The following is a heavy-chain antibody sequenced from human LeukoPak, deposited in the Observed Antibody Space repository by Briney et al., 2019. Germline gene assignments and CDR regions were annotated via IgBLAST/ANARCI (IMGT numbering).Heavy chain of an antibody. CDR2: IYYSGST. V-gene: IGHV4-61*01. CDR1: GGSVNSSSNY. Sequence: SETLSLTCTVSGGSVNSSSNYWSWIRQPPGKGLEWIGYIYYSGSTNYNPSLKSRVTISLDTSKNQFSLKLNSVTAADTALYYCARLYCSRTSCYLPDYWGQGTLVTVSS. J-gene: IGHJ4*02. CDR3: ARLYCSRTSCYLPDY. D-gene: IGHD2-2*01.